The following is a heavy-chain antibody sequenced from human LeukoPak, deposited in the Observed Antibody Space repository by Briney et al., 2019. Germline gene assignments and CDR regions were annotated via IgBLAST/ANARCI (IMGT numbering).Heavy chain of an antibody. V-gene: IGHV1-69*04. CDR3: ARVIGAEYPRFDY. Sequence: SVKVSCKASGGTFSSYAISWVRQAPGQGLEWMGRIIPILGIANYAQKFQGRVTITADKSTSTAYMELSSLRSEDTAVYYCARVIGAEYPRFDYWGQGTLVTVSS. J-gene: IGHJ4*02. CDR1: GGTFSSYA. D-gene: IGHD2/OR15-2a*01. CDR2: IIPILGIA.